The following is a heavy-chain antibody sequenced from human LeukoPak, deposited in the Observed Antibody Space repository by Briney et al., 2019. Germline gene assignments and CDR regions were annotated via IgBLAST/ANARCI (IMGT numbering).Heavy chain of an antibody. J-gene: IGHJ4*02. V-gene: IGHV4-59*01. CDR3: ARDLPYYYDSSGSWEVRYFDY. Sequence: PSETLSLTCTVSGGSISSYYWSWIRQPPGKGLEWIGYIYYSGSTNYNPSLKSRVTISVDTSKNQFSLKLSSVTAADTAVYYCARDLPYYYDSSGSWEVRYFDYWGQGTLVTVSS. D-gene: IGHD3-22*01. CDR1: GGSISSYY. CDR2: IYYSGST.